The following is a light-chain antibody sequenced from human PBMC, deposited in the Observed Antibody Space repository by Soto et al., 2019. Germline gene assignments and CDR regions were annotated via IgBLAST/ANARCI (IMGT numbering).Light chain of an antibody. J-gene: IGKJ1*01. CDR2: VAS. Sequence: DIPMAQSPSSVSASVGDRVTITCRASQGISSSLAWYQQRPGKAPKLLIYVASNLQNEVPSRFSGSGSGTDFTLTISSLQPEDFATYYCQQAKNFPWTFGQGTRVEIK. CDR3: QQAKNFPWT. CDR1: QGISSS. V-gene: IGKV1-12*01.